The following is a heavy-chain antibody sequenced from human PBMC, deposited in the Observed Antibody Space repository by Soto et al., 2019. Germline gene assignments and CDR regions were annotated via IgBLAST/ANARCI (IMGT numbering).Heavy chain of an antibody. CDR3: TTYPILTGYYTFDY. Sequence: GGSLRLSCAASGFTFSNAWMSWVRQAPGKGLEWVGRIKSKTDGGTTDYAAPVKGRFTISRDDSKNTLYLQMNSLKTEDTAVYYCTTYPILTGYYTFDYWGQGTLVTVSS. D-gene: IGHD3-9*01. CDR1: GFTFSNAW. J-gene: IGHJ4*02. V-gene: IGHV3-15*01. CDR2: IKSKTDGGTT.